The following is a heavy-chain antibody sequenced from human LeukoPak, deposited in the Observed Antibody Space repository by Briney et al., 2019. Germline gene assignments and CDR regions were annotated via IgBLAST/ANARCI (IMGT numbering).Heavy chain of an antibody. CDR1: GGSISSGGYY. CDR2: IYHSGST. V-gene: IGHV4-30-2*01. Sequence: SQTLSLTCAVSGGSISSGGYYWSWIRQPPGKGLEWIGYIYHSGSTYYNPSLKSRVTISVDRSKNQFSLKLSSVTAADTAVYYCASAPEADAFDIWGQGTMVTVSS. J-gene: IGHJ3*02. CDR3: ASAPEADAFDI.